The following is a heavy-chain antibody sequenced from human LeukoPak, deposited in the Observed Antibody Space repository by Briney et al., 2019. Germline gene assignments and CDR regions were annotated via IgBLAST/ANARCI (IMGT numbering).Heavy chain of an antibody. D-gene: IGHD3-16*01. CDR1: GDSINNHY. V-gene: IGHV4-59*11. J-gene: IGHJ6*02. CDR3: ARDYVFRVGQWYFAMDV. Sequence: PWESLSLTCSVSGDSINNHYWNWIRQPPGKGLEWVGYIRYSGGTTYNASLESRVTTSVDRSKKDFSLKLISVTPADTAVYYCARDYVFRVGQWYFAMDVWGQGTTVTVSS. CDR2: IRYSGGT.